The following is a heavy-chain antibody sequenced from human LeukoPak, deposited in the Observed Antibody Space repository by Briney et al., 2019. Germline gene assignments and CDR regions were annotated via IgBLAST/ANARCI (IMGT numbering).Heavy chain of an antibody. D-gene: IGHD5-18*01. Sequence: GASVKVSCKASGYTFTSYGISWVRQAPGQGLEWMGWISAYNGNTNYAQKLQGRVTMTTDTSTSTAYMELRSLRSDDTAVYYCARLLAPLGETWIQLWEYYYYYMDVWGKGTTVTVSS. CDR2: ISAYNGNT. J-gene: IGHJ6*03. CDR3: ARLLAPLGETWIQLWEYYYYYMDV. V-gene: IGHV1-18*01. CDR1: GYTFTSYG.